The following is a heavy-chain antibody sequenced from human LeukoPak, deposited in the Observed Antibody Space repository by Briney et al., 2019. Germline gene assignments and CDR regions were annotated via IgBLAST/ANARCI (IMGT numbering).Heavy chain of an antibody. CDR1: GFTVSSNY. CDR3: ARHDILTGYYNVMDY. V-gene: IGHV3-66*04. J-gene: IGHJ4*02. D-gene: IGHD3-9*01. Sequence: GGSLRLSCAASGFTVSSNYMSWVRQAPGKGLEWVSVIYSGGSTYYADSVKGRFTISRDNSKNTLYLQMNSLRAEDTAVYYCARHDILTGYYNVMDYWGQGTLVTVS. CDR2: IYSGGST.